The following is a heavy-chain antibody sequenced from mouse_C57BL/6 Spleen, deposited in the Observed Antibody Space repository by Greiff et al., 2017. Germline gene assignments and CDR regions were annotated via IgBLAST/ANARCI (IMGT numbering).Heavy chain of an antibody. J-gene: IGHJ3*01. D-gene: IGHD1-1*01. Sequence: QVQLQQSGAELVKPGASVQLSCKASGYTFTSYWMQWVKQRPGQGLEWIGEIDPSDSYTNYNQKFKGKATLTVDTSSSTAYMQLSSLTSEDSAVYYWARWYYGSSPAWFAYWGQGTLVTVSA. CDR3: ARWYYGSSPAWFAY. V-gene: IGHV1-50*01. CDR1: GYTFTSYW. CDR2: IDPSDSYT.